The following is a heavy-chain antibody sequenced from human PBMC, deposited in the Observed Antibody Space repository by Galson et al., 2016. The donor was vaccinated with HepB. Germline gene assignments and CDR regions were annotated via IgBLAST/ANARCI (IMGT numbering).Heavy chain of an antibody. Sequence: SLRLSCAASGFTFSSFSINWVRQAPGKGLEWVSSISNSGTYIHYADSVKGRFTISRDNAKNSVFLQMSSLRVDDTAVYYCKRDPVRNTGPVTTWWGQGTRVTVSS. CDR2: ISNSGTYI. V-gene: IGHV3-21*01. CDR1: GFTFSSFS. D-gene: IGHD4-17*01. J-gene: IGHJ4*02. CDR3: KRDPVRNTGPVTTW.